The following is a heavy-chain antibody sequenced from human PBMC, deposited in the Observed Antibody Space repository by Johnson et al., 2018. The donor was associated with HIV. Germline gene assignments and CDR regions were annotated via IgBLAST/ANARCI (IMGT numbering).Heavy chain of an antibody. J-gene: IGHJ3*02. CDR3: ASAEIAAAATGHDAFDI. D-gene: IGHD6-13*01. Sequence: QVQLVESGGGGVQPGRSLRLSCAASGLRFSDYGMHWVRQAPGKGLEWVAVISYDGSNKYYADSVKGRFTISRDNSKNTLYLQMNSLRAEDTAVYYCASAEIAAAATGHDAFDIWGQGTMVTVSS. V-gene: IGHV3-30*03. CDR1: GLRFSDYG. CDR2: ISYDGSNK.